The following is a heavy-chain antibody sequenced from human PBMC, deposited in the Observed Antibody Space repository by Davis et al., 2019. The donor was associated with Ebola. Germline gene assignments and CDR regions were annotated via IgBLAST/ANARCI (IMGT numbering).Heavy chain of an antibody. V-gene: IGHV4-34*01. Sequence: MPSETLSLTCAVHGGSFSGYYWSWIRQSPGKGLEWMGEVNDSGGTNYNPSLKSRVTISADTSKNQFSLKLNSVTAADTAVYYCTRTTRDSGWFIDFWGRGTRVTVSS. D-gene: IGHD6-19*01. J-gene: IGHJ4*02. CDR1: GGSFSGYY. CDR2: VNDSGGT. CDR3: TRTTRDSGWFIDF.